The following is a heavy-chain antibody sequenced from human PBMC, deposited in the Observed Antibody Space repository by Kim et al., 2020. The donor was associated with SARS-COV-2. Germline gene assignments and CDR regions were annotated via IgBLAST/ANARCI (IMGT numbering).Heavy chain of an antibody. Sequence: GGSLRLSCATSGFTFSTFDMTWVRRAPGKGLEWVSTISDSGGTYYPDSVRGRFTISRDNSKSTLYLYVNSLRAEDTAIYYCAKDFRDREYYFDYWGQGTLVTVSS. CDR2: ISDSGGT. J-gene: IGHJ4*02. CDR3: AKDFRDREYYFDY. CDR1: GFTFSTFD. V-gene: IGHV3-23*01.